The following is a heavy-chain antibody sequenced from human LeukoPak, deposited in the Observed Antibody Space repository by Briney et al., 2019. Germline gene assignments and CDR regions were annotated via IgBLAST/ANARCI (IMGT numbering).Heavy chain of an antibody. D-gene: IGHD2/OR15-2a*01. CDR2: IYYSGST. CDR1: GYSISSGDY. Sequence: SETLSLTCAVSGYSISSGDYGAWLRQPPGKGLEWIGSIYYSGSTDYNPSLKSRVSISVDTSKNQFSLKLFSVTAADTAVYYCAKNSTAAWFDPWGQGTLVTVSS. J-gene: IGHJ5*02. CDR3: AKNSTAAWFDP. V-gene: IGHV4-38-2*01.